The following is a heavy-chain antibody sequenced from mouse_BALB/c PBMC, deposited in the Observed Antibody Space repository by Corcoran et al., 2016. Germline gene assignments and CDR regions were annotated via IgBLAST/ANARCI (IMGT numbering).Heavy chain of an antibody. CDR1: GFNIKDTY. CDR3: ARYNYYGSSPFAY. CDR2: IDPANGNT. V-gene: IGHV14-3*02. J-gene: IGHJ3*01. D-gene: IGHD1-1*01. Sequence: EVQLQQSGAELVKPGASVKLSCTASGFNIKDTYMHWVKQRPEQGLEWIGRIDPANGNTKYDPKFQGKATITADTSSNIAYLQLSSLTSEDTAVYYCARYNYYGSSPFAYWGQGTLVTVSA.